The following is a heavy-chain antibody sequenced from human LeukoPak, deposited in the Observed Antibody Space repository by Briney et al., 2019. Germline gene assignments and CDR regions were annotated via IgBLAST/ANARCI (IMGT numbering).Heavy chain of an antibody. CDR1: GYSISSGYY. CDR3: ARLTQGGYDVYYYYGMDV. J-gene: IGHJ6*02. V-gene: IGHV4-38-2*02. Sequence: SQTLSLTCTVSGYSISSGYYWGWMRQPPGKGLEWIGSIYHSGSTNYNPSLKSRVTISVDTSKNQFSLKLSSVTAADTAVYYCARLTQGGYDVYYYYGMDVWGQGTTVTVSS. D-gene: IGHD5-12*01. CDR2: IYHSGST.